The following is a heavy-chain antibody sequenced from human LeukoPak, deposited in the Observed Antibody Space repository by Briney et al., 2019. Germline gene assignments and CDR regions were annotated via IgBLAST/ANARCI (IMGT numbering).Heavy chain of an antibody. CDR2: IYYSGNS. V-gene: IGHV4-59*12. J-gene: IGHJ4*02. CDR3: ARDLSYDSSGLDY. D-gene: IGHD3-22*01. CDR1: GGSISTYY. Sequence: SETLSLTCAVSGGSISTYYWSWIRQPPGKGLEWIGYIYYSGNSNYNPSLKSRVTISVDTSKNQFSLKLSSVTAADTAVYYCARDLSYDSSGLDYWGQGTLVTVSS.